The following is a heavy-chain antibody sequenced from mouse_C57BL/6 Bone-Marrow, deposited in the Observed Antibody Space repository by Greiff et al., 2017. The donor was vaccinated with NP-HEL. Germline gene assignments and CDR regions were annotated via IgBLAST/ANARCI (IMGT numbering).Heavy chain of an antibody. J-gene: IGHJ4*01. V-gene: IGHV1-69*01. D-gene: IGHD1-1*01. Sequence: QVQLQQPGAELVMPGASVKLSCKASGYTFTSYWMHWVKQRPGQGLEWIGEIDPSDSYTNYNQKFTGKSTLTVDKSSSTAYMQLSSLTSEDSAVYYCASDYYGSSYGAMDYWGQGTSVTVSS. CDR2: IDPSDSYT. CDR1: GYTFTSYW. CDR3: ASDYYGSSYGAMDY.